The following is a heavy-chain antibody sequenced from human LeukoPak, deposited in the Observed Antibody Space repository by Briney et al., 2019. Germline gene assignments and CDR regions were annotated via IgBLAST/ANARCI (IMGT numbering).Heavy chain of an antibody. V-gene: IGHV3-64D*09. CDR3: VPLPIAVAGTHLLDY. CDR2: ISSYGGST. J-gene: IGHJ4*02. Sequence: GGSLRLSCSASGFTFSTYAMHWVRQAPQEGLEYVSAISSYGGSTYYADSVKGRFTISRDNSKNTLYLQMSSLRAEDTDVYYCVPLPIAVAGTHLLDYWGQGTLVTVSS. CDR1: GFTFSTYA. D-gene: IGHD6-19*01.